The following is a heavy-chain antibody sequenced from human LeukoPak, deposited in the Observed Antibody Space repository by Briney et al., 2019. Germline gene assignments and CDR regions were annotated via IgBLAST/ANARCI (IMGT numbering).Heavy chain of an antibody. J-gene: IGHJ4*02. CDR2: ISSTTSTT. V-gene: IGHV3-48*01. Sequence: GGSLRLSCAASGFTLSNYDMNWVRQAPGKGLQWVSYISSTTSTTHYIDSVKGRFTISRDNAKNSLYLQMNSLRAEDTAVYYCARRFDRWGQGTLVTVSS. CDR1: GFTLSNYD. CDR3: ARRFDR.